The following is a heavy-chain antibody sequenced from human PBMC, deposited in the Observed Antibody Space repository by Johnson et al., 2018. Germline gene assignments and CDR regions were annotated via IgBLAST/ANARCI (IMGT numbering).Heavy chain of an antibody. D-gene: IGHD6-19*01. CDR2: IKQDGSEK. Sequence: VQLVQSGGGLVQPGGSLRLSCAASGFTFSSYWMTWVRQAPGKGLEWVANIKQDGSEKYYVDSVKGRFTISRDNAKNSLYLQMNSLRAGDTAVYYWARDQRPYSSGWYVDVFEIWGQGTMVTVSS. CDR3: ARDQRPYSSGWYVDVFEI. CDR1: GFTFSSYW. J-gene: IGHJ3*02. V-gene: IGHV3-7*01.